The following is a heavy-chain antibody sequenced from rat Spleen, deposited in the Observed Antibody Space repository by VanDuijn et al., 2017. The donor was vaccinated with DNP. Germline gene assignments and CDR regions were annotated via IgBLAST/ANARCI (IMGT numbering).Heavy chain of an antibody. J-gene: IGHJ2*01. CDR3: ARWTRYFDY. Sequence: EVQLQESGPGLVKASQSLSLTCSVTGYSITSYYWGWIRKFPGNKLEYIGHISYSGSTNYNPSLKSRISITRDTSKNHFFLHLNSVTTEDTATYYCARWTRYFDYWGQGVMVTVSS. CDR1: GYSITSYY. D-gene: IGHD1-7*01. CDR2: ISYSGST. V-gene: IGHV3-1*01.